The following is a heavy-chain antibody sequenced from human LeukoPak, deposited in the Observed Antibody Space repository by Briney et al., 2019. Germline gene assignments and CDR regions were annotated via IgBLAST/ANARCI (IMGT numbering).Heavy chain of an antibody. Sequence: GGSLRLSCAASGFTLSSYWMHWVRQAPGKGLEWVSSITSSSDYIYYADSVKGRFTISRDNAENSLHLQMNSLRADDTAVYYCAREFKSGYGMWAWGQGTLVTVSS. J-gene: IGHJ5*02. V-gene: IGHV3-21*01. CDR2: ITSSSDYI. CDR3: AREFKSGYGMWA. D-gene: IGHD5-18*01. CDR1: GFTLSSYW.